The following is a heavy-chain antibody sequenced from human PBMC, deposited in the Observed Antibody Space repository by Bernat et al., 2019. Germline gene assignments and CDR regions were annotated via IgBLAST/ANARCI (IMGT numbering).Heavy chain of an antibody. CDR1: GFTFSGSA. CDR3: TGSVVVTAERYSGAFDI. J-gene: IGHJ3*02. Sequence: EVQLVEPGGGLVQPGGSLKLSCAASGFTFSGSAMHWVRQASGKGLGWVGRIRSKANSYATAYAASVKGRFTISRDDSKNTAYLQMNSLKTEDTAVYYCTGSVVVTAERYSGAFDIWGQGTMVTVSS. D-gene: IGHD2-21*02. CDR2: IRSKANSYAT. V-gene: IGHV3-73*02.